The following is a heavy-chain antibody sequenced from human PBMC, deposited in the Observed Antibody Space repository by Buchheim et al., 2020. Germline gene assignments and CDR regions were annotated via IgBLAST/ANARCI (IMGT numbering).Heavy chain of an antibody. CDR2: INHSGST. J-gene: IGHJ4*02. D-gene: IGHD5-24*01. CDR1: GGSFSGYY. V-gene: IGHV4-34*01. CDR3: ARAPIGRARDGVFDY. Sequence: QVQLQQWGAGLLKPSETLSLTCAVYGGSFSGYYWSWIRQPPGKGLEWIGEINHSGSTNYNPSLKSRVTISVDTSKNQFSLKLSSVTAADTAVYYCARAPIGRARDGVFDYWGQGTL.